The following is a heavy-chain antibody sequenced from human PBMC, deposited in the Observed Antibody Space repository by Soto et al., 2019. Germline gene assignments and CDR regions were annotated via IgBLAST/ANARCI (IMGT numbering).Heavy chain of an antibody. J-gene: IGHJ5*02. CDR2: ISSSSSYI. CDR1: GFTFSSYS. D-gene: IGHD3-22*01. V-gene: IGHV3-21*01. CDR3: ARGNEYYDSSGPNWFDP. Sequence: GGSLRLSCAASGFTFSSYSMNWVRQAPGKGLEWVSSISSSSSYIYYADSVKGRFTISRDNARNSLYLQMNSLRAEDTAVYYCARGNEYYDSSGPNWFDPWGQGTLVTVSS.